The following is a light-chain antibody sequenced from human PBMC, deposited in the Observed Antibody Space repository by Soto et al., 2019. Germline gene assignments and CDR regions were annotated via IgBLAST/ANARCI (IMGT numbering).Light chain of an antibody. Sequence: VLTQSPATLSLSPGERATLSCRASLNVNSYLAWYQQKPGQAPRLLIYDASNRAAGIPARFSGSGSGTDFTLTISRLETEDFAVFYCQQYGTSEIIFGQGTRLEI. CDR3: QQYGTSEII. CDR2: DAS. CDR1: LNVNSY. J-gene: IGKJ5*01. V-gene: IGKV3-11*01.